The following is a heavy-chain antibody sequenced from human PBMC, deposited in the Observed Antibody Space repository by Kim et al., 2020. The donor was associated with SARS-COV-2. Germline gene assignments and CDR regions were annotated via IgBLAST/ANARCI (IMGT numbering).Heavy chain of an antibody. Sequence: SETLSLTCAVYAGSFSGHYWNLIRQSPGVGLEWVGEISHSGTTKYNPSLQSRVTLSVDTSKNQFSLKLTAVTAADTAVYYCARRSASAGVDWWGQGTPVT. J-gene: IGHJ4*02. CDR1: AGSFSGHY. V-gene: IGHV4-34*01. CDR3: ARRSASAGVDW. D-gene: IGHD1-1*01. CDR2: ISHSGTT.